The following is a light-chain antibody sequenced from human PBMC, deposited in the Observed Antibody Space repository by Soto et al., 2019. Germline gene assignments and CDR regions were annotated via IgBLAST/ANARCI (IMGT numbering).Light chain of an antibody. Sequence: QSELTQPPSASGTPGQRVTISCSGSSSNIGSNYVYWYDQLPGTAPKLLIFMNTQRPSGVPDRFSGSKSGTSASLAISGLRPEDEADYYCATWDDSLSAWVFGGGTKLTV. CDR3: ATWDDSLSAWV. CDR1: SSNIGSNY. CDR2: MNT. J-gene: IGLJ3*02. V-gene: IGLV1-47*01.